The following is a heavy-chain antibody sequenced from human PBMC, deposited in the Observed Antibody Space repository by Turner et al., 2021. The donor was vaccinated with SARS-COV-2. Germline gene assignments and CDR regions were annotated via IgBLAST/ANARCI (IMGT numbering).Heavy chain of an antibody. CDR1: GYTLTELS. V-gene: IGHV1-24*01. Sequence: QVQLVQSGAEVQKPGASVKVSCKISGYTLTELSMYWVRQAPGKGLEWMGGFDPEDGETIYAQNFQSRVTMTEDTSTDTAYMELSSLRSEDTAVYFCATGYQLRVNWFDPWGQGTLVTVSS. CDR2: FDPEDGET. D-gene: IGHD2-2*01. J-gene: IGHJ5*02. CDR3: ATGYQLRVNWFDP.